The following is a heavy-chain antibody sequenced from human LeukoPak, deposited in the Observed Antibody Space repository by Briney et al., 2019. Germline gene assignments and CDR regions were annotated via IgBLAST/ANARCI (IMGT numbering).Heavy chain of an antibody. CDR3: ARVSYGDAFDI. Sequence: SETLSLTCTVSGGSISSYYWSWIRQPPGKGLEWIGYIYYSGSTNYNPSLKSRVTISVDRSKNQFSLKLSSVTAADTAVYYCARVSYGDAFDIWGQGTMVTVSS. CDR1: GGSISSYY. J-gene: IGHJ3*02. D-gene: IGHD2-21*01. CDR2: IYYSGST. V-gene: IGHV4-59*12.